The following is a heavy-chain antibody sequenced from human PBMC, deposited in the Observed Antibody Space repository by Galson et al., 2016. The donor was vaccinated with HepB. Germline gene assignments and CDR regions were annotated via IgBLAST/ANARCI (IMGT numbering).Heavy chain of an antibody. J-gene: IGHJ6*02. CDR1: GFSFSSYW. CDR3: ARDKSFYYYGMDV. CDR2: ISYHGSDK. V-gene: IGHV3-30-3*01. Sequence: SLRLSCAASGFSFSSYWMHWVRQAPGKGLEWVAAISYHGSDKYYADAVKGRVTISRDNSNNTLDLQMTSLSPEDTAVYYCARDKSFYYYGMDVWGQGTLVTVSS.